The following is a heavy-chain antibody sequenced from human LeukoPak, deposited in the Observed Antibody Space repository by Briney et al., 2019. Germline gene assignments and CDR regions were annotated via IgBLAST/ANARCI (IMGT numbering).Heavy chain of an antibody. V-gene: IGHV3-48*04. J-gene: IGHJ6*04. CDR3: AELGITMIGGV. CDR1: GFTFSSYW. D-gene: IGHD3-10*02. Sequence: SGGSLRLSCAASGFTFSSYWMSWVRQAPGKGLEWVSSISSSGSTIYYADSVKGRFTISRDNAKNSLYLQMNSLRAEDTAVYYCAELGITMIGGVWGKGTTVTISS. CDR2: ISSSGSTI.